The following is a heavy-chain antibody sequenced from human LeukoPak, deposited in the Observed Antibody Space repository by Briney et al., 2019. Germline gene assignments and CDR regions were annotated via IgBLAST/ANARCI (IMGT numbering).Heavy chain of an antibody. CDR2: ISGSGGST. J-gene: IGHJ4*02. Sequence: GGSLRLSCAASGFTFSSYAMSWVRQAPGKGLEWVSAISGSGGSTYYADSVKGRFTISRDNSKNTLFLQMNSLRAEDTAVYYCAKGQAFWSGYYFDYWGQGTLVTVPS. CDR1: GFTFSSYA. CDR3: AKGQAFWSGYYFDY. D-gene: IGHD3-3*01. V-gene: IGHV3-23*01.